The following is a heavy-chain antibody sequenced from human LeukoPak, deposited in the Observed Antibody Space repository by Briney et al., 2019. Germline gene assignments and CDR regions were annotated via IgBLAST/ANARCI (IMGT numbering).Heavy chain of an antibody. J-gene: IGHJ4*02. Sequence: GGSLRLSCAASGFTFSSYGMHWVRQAPGKGLEWVAVISYDGSNKYYADSVKGRFTISRDNSKNTLYLQMNSLRAEDTAVYYCAKVLGRAEQPNNCHDYWGQGTLVTVSS. CDR1: GFTFSSYG. CDR2: ISYDGSNK. V-gene: IGHV3-30*18. D-gene: IGHD1-20*01. CDR3: AKVLGRAEQPNNCHDY.